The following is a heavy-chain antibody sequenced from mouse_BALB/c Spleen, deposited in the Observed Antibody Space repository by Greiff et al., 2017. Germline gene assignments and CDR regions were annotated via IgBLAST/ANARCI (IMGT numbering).Heavy chain of an antibody. Sequence: VKLMESGAELVRPGASVTLSCKASGYTFTDYEMHWVKQTPVHGLEWIGAIDPETGGTAYNQKFKGKATLTADKSSSTAYMELRSLTSEDSAVYYCTRRDYGYGYWGQGTTLTVSS. CDR2: IDPETGGT. J-gene: IGHJ2*01. CDR3: TRRDYGYGY. CDR1: GYTFTDYE. V-gene: IGHV1-15*01. D-gene: IGHD1-2*01.